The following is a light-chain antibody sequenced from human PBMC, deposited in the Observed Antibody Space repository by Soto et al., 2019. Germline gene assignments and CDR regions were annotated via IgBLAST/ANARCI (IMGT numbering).Light chain of an antibody. CDR1: TANIGKNF. V-gene: IGLV1-47*01. Sequence: QSVLTQPPSASGTPGQRVTVSCSGNTANIGKNFVYWCQQLPGRAPKLLIYNNDRRPAGVPDRFSGSKSDTSASLAISGLRSEDEADYYCATWDDRQSGRVFGTGTKLTVL. CDR3: ATWDDRQSGRV. CDR2: NND. J-gene: IGLJ1*01.